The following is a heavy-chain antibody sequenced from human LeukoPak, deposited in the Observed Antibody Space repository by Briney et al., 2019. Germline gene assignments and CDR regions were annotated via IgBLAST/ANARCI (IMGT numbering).Heavy chain of an antibody. Sequence: QPGGSLRLSCEASGFTFTSYYMGWVRQAPGKGLEWVADIDQDGSAKYYVDSVKGRFTISRDNVKNSVYPQMNNLRVEDTAVYYCTRELWPADYWGQGILVTVSS. D-gene: IGHD3-16*01. J-gene: IGHJ4*02. CDR2: IDQDGSAK. V-gene: IGHV3-7*01. CDR1: GFTFTSYY. CDR3: TRELWPADY.